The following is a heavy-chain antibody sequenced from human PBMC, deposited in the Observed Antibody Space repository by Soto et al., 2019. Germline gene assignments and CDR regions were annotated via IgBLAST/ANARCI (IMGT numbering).Heavy chain of an antibody. V-gene: IGHV6-1*01. Sequence: SQTLSPTCGISGDSASSNSAAWNWLRQSPSRGLEWLGRTCYRSKWYNDYAVSVESRITINPDTSKNHFSLQLNFVTPEDTAVYFCARGEQYSGRIFDYWGQGTMVTVYS. D-gene: IGHD1-26*01. CDR2: TCYRSKWYN. CDR3: ARGEQYSGRIFDY. CDR1: GDSASSNSAA. J-gene: IGHJ4*02.